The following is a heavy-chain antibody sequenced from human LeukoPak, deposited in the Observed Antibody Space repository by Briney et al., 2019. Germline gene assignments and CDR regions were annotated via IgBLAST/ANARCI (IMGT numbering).Heavy chain of an antibody. CDR1: GGSISSYY. V-gene: IGHV4-59*08. Sequence: SETLSLTCAVSGGSISSYYWSWIRQPPGKGLVWIGYIYYTGSTNYNPSLKSRVTISVDTSKNQFSLKLSSVTAADTAVYYCARHSSSGWRDFDYWGQGTLVTVSS. CDR3: ARHSSSGWRDFDY. CDR2: IYYTGST. J-gene: IGHJ4*02. D-gene: IGHD6-19*01.